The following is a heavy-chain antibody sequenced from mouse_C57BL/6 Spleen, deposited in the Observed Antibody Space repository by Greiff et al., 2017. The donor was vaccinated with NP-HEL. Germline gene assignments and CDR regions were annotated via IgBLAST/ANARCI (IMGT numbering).Heavy chain of an antibody. Sequence: QVQLQQSGAELVRPGASVTLSCKASGYTFTDYEMHWVKQTPVHGLEWIGAIDPETGGTAYNQKFKGKAILTADKSSSTAYMELRSLTSEDSAVYYCTRQAPIRGGAMDYWGQGTSVTVSS. D-gene: IGHD1-3*01. CDR2: IDPETGGT. J-gene: IGHJ4*01. V-gene: IGHV1-15*01. CDR1: GYTFTDYE. CDR3: TRQAPIRGGAMDY.